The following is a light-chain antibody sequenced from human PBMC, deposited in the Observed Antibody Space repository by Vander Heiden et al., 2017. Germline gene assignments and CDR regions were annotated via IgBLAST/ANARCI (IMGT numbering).Light chain of an antibody. J-gene: IGKJ1*01. CDR1: QGISNY. CDR3: QCYNCAPPWT. Sequence: DIQMTQYPSSMSASVGDRVTITCRASQGISNYLAWYQQKPGKVPKLLIYAASTLQTVVPSRFSASGSGTDFTLTISIRQPEDVATYFCQCYNCAPPWTFGQGTKVEIK. CDR2: AAS. V-gene: IGKV1-27*01.